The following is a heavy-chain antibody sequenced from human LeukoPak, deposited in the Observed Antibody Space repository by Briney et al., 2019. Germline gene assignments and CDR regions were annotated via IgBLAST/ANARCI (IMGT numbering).Heavy chain of an antibody. D-gene: IGHD3-10*01. CDR1: GFSFSSYG. Sequence: GGSLRLSCAASGFSFSSYGMHWVRQAPGKGLEWVAVIWYDGSNKYYADSVKGRFTISRDDSKKTVYLEMNSLRAEDTGVYYCAKKGTNYFDYWGQGTLVTVSS. V-gene: IGHV3-33*03. J-gene: IGHJ4*02. CDR2: IWYDGSNK. CDR3: AKKGTNYFDY.